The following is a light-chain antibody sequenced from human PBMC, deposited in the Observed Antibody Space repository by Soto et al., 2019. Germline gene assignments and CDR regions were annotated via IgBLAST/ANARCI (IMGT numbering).Light chain of an antibody. CDR2: GAS. J-gene: IGKJ3*01. Sequence: EIVLTQSPGTLSLSPGERATLSCRASQSVSSSYLAWYQQKPGQAPRLLIYGASSRATGIPDRFSGSGSGTDFTLTISRLEPEDFAVYYCQQYCSSPVFTFGPGTKVDIK. CDR3: QQYCSSPVFT. CDR1: QSVSSSY. V-gene: IGKV3-20*01.